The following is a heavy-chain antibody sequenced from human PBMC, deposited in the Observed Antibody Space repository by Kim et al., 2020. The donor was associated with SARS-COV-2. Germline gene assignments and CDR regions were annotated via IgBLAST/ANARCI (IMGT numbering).Heavy chain of an antibody. V-gene: IGHV1-2*02. J-gene: IGHJ4*02. CDR2: GT. D-gene: IGHD6-19*01. Sequence: GTNYAQKFQGRVTMTRDTSISTAYMELSRLRSDDTAVYYCAREVAGTDDYWGQGTLVTVSS. CDR3: AREVAGTDDY.